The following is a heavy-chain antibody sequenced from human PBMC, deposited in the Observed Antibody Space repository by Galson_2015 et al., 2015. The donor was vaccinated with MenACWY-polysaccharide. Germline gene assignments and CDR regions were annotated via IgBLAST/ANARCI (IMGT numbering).Heavy chain of an antibody. CDR1: GFTFTGYC. Sequence: SVRVSCKASGFTFTGYCMHWVRQAPGQGLEWMGWINPNSGGTNYAQKFQGRVTITRDTSVSTAYMELSSLISEDTAVYYCARDDMSGSYYDYWGQGTLVTVSS. V-gene: IGHV1-2*02. CDR3: ARDDMSGSYYDY. D-gene: IGHD1-26*01. J-gene: IGHJ4*02. CDR2: INPNSGGT.